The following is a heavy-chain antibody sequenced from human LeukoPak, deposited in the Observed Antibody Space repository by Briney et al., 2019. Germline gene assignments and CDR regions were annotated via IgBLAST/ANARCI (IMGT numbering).Heavy chain of an antibody. J-gene: IGHJ4*02. V-gene: IGHV3-23*01. Sequence: GGSLRLSCAASGLTFSSYAMSWVRQAPGKGLEWVSAISGSGYWTYYADSVKGRFTISSDKSKNTLYLQMNSLRAEDTAVYYCARVGDGYWDYWGQGTLVTVSS. D-gene: IGHD5-24*01. CDR2: ISGSGYWT. CDR3: ARVGDGYWDY. CDR1: GLTFSSYA.